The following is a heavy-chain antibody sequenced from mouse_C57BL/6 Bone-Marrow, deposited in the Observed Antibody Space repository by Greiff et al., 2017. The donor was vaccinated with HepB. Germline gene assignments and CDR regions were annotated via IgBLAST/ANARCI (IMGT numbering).Heavy chain of an antibody. D-gene: IGHD1-1*01. CDR3: ARTLLLDWYFDV. CDR2: INYDGSST. J-gene: IGHJ1*03. V-gene: IGHV5-16*01. CDR1: GFTFSDYY. Sequence: EVKLVESEGGLVQPGSSMKLSCTASGFTFSDYYMAWVRQVPEKGLEWVANINYDGSSTYYLDSLKSRFIISRDNAKYILYLQMSSLKSEDTATYYCARTLLLDWYFDVWGTGTTVTVSS.